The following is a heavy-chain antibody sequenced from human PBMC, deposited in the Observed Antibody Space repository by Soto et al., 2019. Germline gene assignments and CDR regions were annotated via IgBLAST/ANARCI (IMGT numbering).Heavy chain of an antibody. J-gene: IGHJ4*02. CDR1: GFTFSSYG. CDR3: AKGQAWELLKGFDY. Sequence: GGSLRLSCAASGFTFSSYGMHWVRQAPGKGLEWVAVISYDGSNKYYADSVKGRFTISRDNSKNTLYLQMNSLRAEDTAVYYCAKGQAWELLKGFDYWGQGTLVTVSS. D-gene: IGHD1-26*01. V-gene: IGHV3-30*18. CDR2: ISYDGSNK.